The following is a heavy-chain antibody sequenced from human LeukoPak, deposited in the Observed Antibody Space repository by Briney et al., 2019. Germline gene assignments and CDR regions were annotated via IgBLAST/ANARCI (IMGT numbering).Heavy chain of an antibody. Sequence: GGSLRLSCAASEFTFSSYAMQWVRQAPGKGPEWVSGISVSGDRTYYTDSVKGRFTISRDNAKNTLYLRMNSLRAEDTAVYYCAREFEGQEAGAYGSGSYDVFDIWGQGTMVTVSS. V-gene: IGHV3-23*01. J-gene: IGHJ3*02. CDR3: AREFEGQEAGAYGSGSYDVFDI. CDR1: EFTFSSYA. CDR2: ISVSGDRT. D-gene: IGHD3-10*01.